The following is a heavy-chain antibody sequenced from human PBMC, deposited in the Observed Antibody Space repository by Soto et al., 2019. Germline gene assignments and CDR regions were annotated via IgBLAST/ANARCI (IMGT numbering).Heavy chain of an antibody. J-gene: IGHJ5*02. CDR3: ARAPQWPRGVGFAP. V-gene: IGHV4-34*01. CDR2: INHGGNF. CDR1: GGSFRGYY. D-gene: IGHD5-12*01. Sequence: SETLSLTCAVYGGSFRGYYWTWVRHPPGKGLEWIGEINHGGNFNCDPSLKSRVTISIDTSKNHFSLNLTSVTAADTAVYYCARAPQWPRGVGFAPWGQGALVAVYS.